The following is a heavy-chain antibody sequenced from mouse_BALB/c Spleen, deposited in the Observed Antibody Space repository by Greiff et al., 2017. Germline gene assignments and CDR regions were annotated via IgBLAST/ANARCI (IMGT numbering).Heavy chain of an antibody. J-gene: IGHJ4*01. V-gene: IGHV1-18*01. CDR1: GYSFTGYT. Sequence: EVHLVESGPELVKPGASMKISCKASGYSFTGYTMNWVKQSHGKNLEWIGLINPYNGGTSYNQKFKGKATLTVDKSSSTAYMELLSLTSEDSAVYYCARGMITTRYYAMDYWGQGTSVTVSS. D-gene: IGHD2-4*01. CDR3: ARGMITTRYYAMDY. CDR2: INPYNGGT.